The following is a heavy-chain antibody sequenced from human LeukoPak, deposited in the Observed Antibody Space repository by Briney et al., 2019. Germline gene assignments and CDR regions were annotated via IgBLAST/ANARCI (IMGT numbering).Heavy chain of an antibody. CDR2: INSDGSST. V-gene: IGHV3-74*01. Sequence: GGSLRLSCAASGFTFSSYWMHWVRQAPGKGLVWVSRINSDGSSTSYADSVKGRLTISRDNAKNTLYLQMNSLRVEDTAVYYCARGDGYAQRDWGQGTLVTVPS. D-gene: IGHD5-12*01. CDR3: ARGDGYAQRD. CDR1: GFTFSSYW. J-gene: IGHJ4*02.